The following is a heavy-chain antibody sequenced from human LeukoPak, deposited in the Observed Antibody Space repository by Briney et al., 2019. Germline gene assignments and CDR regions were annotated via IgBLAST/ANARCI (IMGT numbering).Heavy chain of an antibody. D-gene: IGHD3-10*01. J-gene: IGHJ4*02. CDR3: ASTSGPGSYLVDY. CDR2: IIPIFGTA. V-gene: IGHV1-69*06. CDR1: GDTFSSYA. Sequence: SVKVSCKASGDTFSSYAINWVRQAPGQGLEWMGGIIPIFGTANYAQKFQGRVTITADKSTSTAYMELSSLRSEDTAVYYCASTSGPGSYLVDYWGQGTLLTVSS.